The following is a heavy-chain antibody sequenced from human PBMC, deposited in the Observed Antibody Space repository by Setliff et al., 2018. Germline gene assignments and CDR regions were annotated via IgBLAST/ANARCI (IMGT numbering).Heavy chain of an antibody. CDR3: VREGVDSRSSTDYRYYMDV. V-gene: IGHV1-69*05. J-gene: IGHJ6*03. CDR2: TIPMFGTT. CDR1: GYTLNNYA. Sequence: GASVKVSCKASGYTLNNYAMNWVRQAPGQGLEWMGGTIPMFGTTEYAQKFQGRLTIITDESTNTAFMQLSSLRSDDTAVYYCVREGVDSRSSTDYRYYMDVWGKGTTVTVSS. D-gene: IGHD3-22*01.